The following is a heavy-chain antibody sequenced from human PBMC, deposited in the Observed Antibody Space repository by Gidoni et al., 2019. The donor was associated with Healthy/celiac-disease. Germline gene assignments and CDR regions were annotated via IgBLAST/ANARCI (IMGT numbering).Heavy chain of an antibody. CDR3: ARGGSYRHVVSGPVPRSYNWFDP. Sequence: QVQLVQSGAEVKKPGSSVTVSCKASGGTFSSYAISWVRQAPGQGLEWMGGIIPIFGAANYAQKFQGRVTITADESTSTAYMELSSLRSEDTAVYYCARGGSYRHVVSGPVPRSYNWFDPWDQGTLVTVSS. CDR1: GGTFSSYA. V-gene: IGHV1-69*01. D-gene: IGHD1-26*01. CDR2: IIPIFGAA. J-gene: IGHJ5*02.